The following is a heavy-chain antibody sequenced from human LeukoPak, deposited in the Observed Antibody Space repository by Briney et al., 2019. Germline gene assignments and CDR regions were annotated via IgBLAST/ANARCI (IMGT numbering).Heavy chain of an antibody. D-gene: IGHD3-10*01. Sequence: PLETLSLTCAVYGGSFSGYYWSWIRQPPGKGLEWIGEINHSGSTNYNPSLKSRVTISVDTSKNQFSLKLSSVTAADTAVYYCARGRGSRWGQGTLVTVSS. CDR1: GGSFSGYY. J-gene: IGHJ4*02. CDR3: ARGRGSR. V-gene: IGHV4-34*01. CDR2: INHSGST.